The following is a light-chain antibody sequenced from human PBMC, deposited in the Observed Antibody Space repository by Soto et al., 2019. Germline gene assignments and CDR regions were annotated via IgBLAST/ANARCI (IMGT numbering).Light chain of an antibody. Sequence: DIAMTQSPATLSVSPGERATLSCRASQSVSSNLAWYQQKPGQAPRLLIYGASTRATGIPARFSGSGSGTEFTLTISSLQSGDFAVYYCQQYDNWPLTFGQGTKVEIK. CDR2: GAS. CDR1: QSVSSN. CDR3: QQYDNWPLT. J-gene: IGKJ1*01. V-gene: IGKV3-15*01.